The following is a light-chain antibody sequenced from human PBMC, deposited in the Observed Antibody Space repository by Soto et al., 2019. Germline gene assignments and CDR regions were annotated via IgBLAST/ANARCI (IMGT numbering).Light chain of an antibody. V-gene: IGKV3-15*01. Sequence: EIVMTHSPATLSVSPGERVTLSCRASQSVSNDLAWYQQKPGQAPGLLIYGASTRATGIPARFSGSGSGTEFTHTINSLQSEDFAVYYCQQYNKWPRTFGQGTKVEIK. CDR1: QSVSND. CDR2: GAS. J-gene: IGKJ1*01. CDR3: QQYNKWPRT.